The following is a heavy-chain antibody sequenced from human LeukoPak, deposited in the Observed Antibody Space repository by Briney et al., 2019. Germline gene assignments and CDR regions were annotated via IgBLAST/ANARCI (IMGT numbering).Heavy chain of an antibody. J-gene: IGHJ5*02. CDR2: FDPEDGET. Sequence: APVKVSCKVSGYTLTELSMHWVRQAPGKGLEWMGGFDPEDGETIYAQKFQGRVTMTEDTSTDTAYMELSSLRSEDTAVYYCRGVSSSTSLNWFDPWGQGTLVTVSS. CDR1: GYTLTELS. D-gene: IGHD2-2*01. V-gene: IGHV1-24*01. CDR3: RGVSSSTSLNWFDP.